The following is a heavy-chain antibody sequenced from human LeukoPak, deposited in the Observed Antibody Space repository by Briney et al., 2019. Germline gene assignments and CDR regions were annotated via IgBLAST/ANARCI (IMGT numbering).Heavy chain of an antibody. CDR3: AKPYYDFWSGWGDFDY. Sequence: PGGSLRLSCAASGFTFSSYSMNWVRQAPGKGLEWVSAISGSGGSTYYADSVKGRFTISRDNSKNTLYLQMNSLRAEDTAVYYCAKPYYDFWSGWGDFDYWGQGTLVTASS. CDR2: ISGSGGST. D-gene: IGHD3-3*01. J-gene: IGHJ4*02. V-gene: IGHV3-23*01. CDR1: GFTFSSYS.